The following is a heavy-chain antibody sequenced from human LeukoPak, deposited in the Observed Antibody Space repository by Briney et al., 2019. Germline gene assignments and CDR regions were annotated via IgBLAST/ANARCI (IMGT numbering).Heavy chain of an antibody. CDR2: INHSGST. CDR1: GGSFSGYY. Sequence: SETLSLTCAVYGGSFSGYYRSWIRQPPGKGLEWIGEINHSGSTNYNPSLKSRVTVSVDTSKNQFSLRLTSVTAADTAVYSCARGIVVPGASWFDPWGQGTLVTVSS. J-gene: IGHJ5*02. V-gene: IGHV4-34*01. CDR3: ARGIVVPGASWFDP. D-gene: IGHD2-2*01.